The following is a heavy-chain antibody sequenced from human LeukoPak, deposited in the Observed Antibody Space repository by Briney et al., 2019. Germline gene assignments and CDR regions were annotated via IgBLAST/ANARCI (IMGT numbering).Heavy chain of an antibody. V-gene: IGHV4-59*01. D-gene: IGHD1-20*01. CDR1: GGSISSYY. CDR3: ARDLYNWNS. Sequence: SETLSLTCTVSGGSISSYYWSWIQQPPGKGLEWIGFIYYSGNTNYNPSLKSRVTISVDTSKNQFSLKLSSVTAADTAVYYCARDLYNWNSWGQGTLVTVSS. J-gene: IGHJ4*02. CDR2: IYYSGNT.